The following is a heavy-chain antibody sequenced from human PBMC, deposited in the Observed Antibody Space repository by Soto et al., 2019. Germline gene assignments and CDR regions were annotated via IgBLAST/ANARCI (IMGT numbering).Heavy chain of an antibody. V-gene: IGHV3-13*01. J-gene: IGHJ4*02. CDR3: ARSADLGYFDY. Sequence: EVQLVESGGGLVQPGGSLRLSCAASGFTFSSYDMHWVRQATGKGLEWVSAIGTAGDTYYPGSVKGRFTISRENAKNSLYLQMNSLRAGDTAVYYCARSADLGYFDYWGQGTLVTVSS. CDR2: IGTAGDT. CDR1: GFTFSSYD. D-gene: IGHD7-27*01.